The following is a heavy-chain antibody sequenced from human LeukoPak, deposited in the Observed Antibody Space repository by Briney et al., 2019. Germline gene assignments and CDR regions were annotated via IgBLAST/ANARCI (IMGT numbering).Heavy chain of an antibody. J-gene: IGHJ4*02. CDR2: MNPNSANT. CDR3: ARSGAAAGFGFDY. D-gene: IGHD6-13*01. V-gene: IGHV1-8*03. CDR1: GYTFTSYD. Sequence: GSVEVSCKASGYTFTSYDINWVRQATGQGLEWMGWMNPNSANTGYAQKFQGRVTITRNTSISTAYMELSSLRSEDTAVYYCARSGAAAGFGFDYWGQGTLVTVSS.